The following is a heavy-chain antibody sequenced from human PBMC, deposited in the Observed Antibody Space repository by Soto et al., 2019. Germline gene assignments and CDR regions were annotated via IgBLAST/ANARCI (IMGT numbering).Heavy chain of an antibody. CDR2: ISGSGGST. CDR1: GFTFSSYA. V-gene: IGHV3-23*01. J-gene: IGHJ4*02. D-gene: IGHD3-22*01. Sequence: GGSLRLSCAASGFTFSSYAMSWVRQAPGKGLEWVSAISGSGGSTYYADSVKGRFTISRDNSKNTLYLQMNSLRAEDTAVYYCAKEAKGREAWYYDSSGFDYWGQGTLVTVSS. CDR3: AKEAKGREAWYYDSSGFDY.